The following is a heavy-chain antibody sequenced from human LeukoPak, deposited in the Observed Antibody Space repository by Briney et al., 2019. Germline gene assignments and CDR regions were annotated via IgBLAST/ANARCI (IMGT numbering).Heavy chain of an antibody. V-gene: IGHV3-30-3*01. Sequence: PGRSLRLSCVASGFTFSSYAMHWVRQAPGKGLEWVAVISYDGSNKYNADSVKGRFTISRDNSKNTLYLRMNSLRAEDTAVYYCAKDKGGSYYPAYFDYWGQGTLVTVSS. CDR3: AKDKGGSYYPAYFDY. CDR2: ISYDGSNK. D-gene: IGHD1-26*01. J-gene: IGHJ4*02. CDR1: GFTFSSYA.